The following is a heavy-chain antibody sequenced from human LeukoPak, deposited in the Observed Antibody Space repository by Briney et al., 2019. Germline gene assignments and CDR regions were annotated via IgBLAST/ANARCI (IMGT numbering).Heavy chain of an antibody. CDR2: ITRSSSTI. D-gene: IGHD2-21*02. J-gene: IGHJ3*02. Sequence: GGSLRLSCAASGFTFSSYEMNWVRQAPGKGLEWVSYITRSSSTIYYADSVKGRFTISRDNDKNLLYLQMNSLRVEDTALYYCARDKTPYCGRDCYAFDIWGQGTMVTVSS. V-gene: IGHV3-48*03. CDR3: ARDKTPYCGRDCYAFDI. CDR1: GFTFSSYE.